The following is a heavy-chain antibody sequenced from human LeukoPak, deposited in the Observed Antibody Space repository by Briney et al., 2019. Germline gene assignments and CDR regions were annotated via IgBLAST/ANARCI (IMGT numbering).Heavy chain of an antibody. V-gene: IGHV4-39*01. J-gene: IGHJ4*02. CDR2: IYYSGST. Sequence: PSETLSLTCTVSGGSISSSSYYWGWIRQPPGKGLEWIVSIYYSGSTYYNPSLKSRVTISVDTSKNQFSLKLSSVTAADTAVYYCARYHFDWLLRTFDYWGQGTLVTVSS. D-gene: IGHD3-9*01. CDR3: ARYHFDWLLRTFDY. CDR1: GGSISSSSYY.